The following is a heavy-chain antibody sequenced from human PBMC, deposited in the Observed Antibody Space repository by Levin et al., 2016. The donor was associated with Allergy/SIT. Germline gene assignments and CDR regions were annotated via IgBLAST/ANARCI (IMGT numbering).Heavy chain of an antibody. CDR2: IIPIFGTA. V-gene: IGHV1-69*13. CDR1: GGTFSSYT. D-gene: IGHD4-17*01. Sequence: SVKVSCKASGGTFSSYTISWVRQAPGQGLEWMGGIIPIFGTANYAQKFQGRVTITADESTSTAYMELSSLRSEDTAVYYCATKGGYGDYIHYWGQGTLVTVSS. J-gene: IGHJ4*02. CDR3: ATKGGYGDYIHY.